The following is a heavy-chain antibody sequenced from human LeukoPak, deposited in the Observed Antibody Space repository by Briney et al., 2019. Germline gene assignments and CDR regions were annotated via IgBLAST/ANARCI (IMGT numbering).Heavy chain of an antibody. V-gene: IGHV1-46*01. Sequence: ASVKVSCKAPGYTFTSYYMHWVRQAPGQGLEWMGIINPSGGSTSYAQKFQGRVTMTRDTSTSTVYMELSSLRSEDTAVYYCARGALTDYYYYYGMDVWGQGTTVTVSS. CDR1: GYTFTSYY. J-gene: IGHJ6*02. CDR2: INPSGGST. CDR3: ARGALTDYYYYYGMDV.